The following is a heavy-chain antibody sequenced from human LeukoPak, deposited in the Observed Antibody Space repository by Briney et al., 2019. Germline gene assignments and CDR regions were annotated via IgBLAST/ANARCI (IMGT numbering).Heavy chain of an antibody. CDR1: GFTFSSYG. J-gene: IGHJ6*02. CDR2: ISYDGSNK. V-gene: IGHV3-30*03. Sequence: GGSLRLSCAASGFTFSSYGMHWVRQAPGKGLEWVAVISYDGSNKYYADSVKGRFTISRDNSKNTLYLQMNSLRAEDTAVYYCARGAAARAYYYYGMDVWGQGTTVTVSS. CDR3: ARGAAARAYYYYGMDV. D-gene: IGHD6-13*01.